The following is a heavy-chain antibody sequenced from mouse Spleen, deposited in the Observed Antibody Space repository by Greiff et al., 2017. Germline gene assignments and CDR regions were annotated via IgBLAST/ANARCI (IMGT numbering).Heavy chain of an antibody. Sequence: EVKVVESGGDLVKPGGSLKLSCAASGFTFSSYGMSWVRQTPDKRLEWVATISSGGSYTYYPDSVKGRFTISRDNAKNTLYLQMSSLKSEDTAMYYCARHLYYYGSSLLYAMDYWGQGTSVTVSS. D-gene: IGHD1-1*01. CDR3: ARHLYYYGSSLLYAMDY. CDR2: ISSGGSYT. J-gene: IGHJ4*01. CDR1: GFTFSSYG. V-gene: IGHV5-6*01.